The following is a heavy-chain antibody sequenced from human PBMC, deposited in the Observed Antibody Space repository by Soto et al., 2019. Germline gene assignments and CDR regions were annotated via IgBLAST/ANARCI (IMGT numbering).Heavy chain of an antibody. D-gene: IGHD3-22*01. Sequence: QVQLVQSGAEVKKPGASVKVSCKASGYTFTSYGISWVRQAPGQGLEWMGWISAYNGNTNYAQKLQGRVTMTTDTSTSTAYMALRCLRSDDTAVYYCARGQYYYDSSGYYQLDYWGQGTLVTVSS. V-gene: IGHV1-18*01. CDR1: GYTFTSYG. J-gene: IGHJ4*02. CDR3: ARGQYYYDSSGYYQLDY. CDR2: ISAYNGNT.